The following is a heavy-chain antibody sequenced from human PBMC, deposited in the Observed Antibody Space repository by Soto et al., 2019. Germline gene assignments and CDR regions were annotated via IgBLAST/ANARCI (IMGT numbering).Heavy chain of an antibody. D-gene: IGHD2-2*01. Sequence: SETLSLTCAVYGGSFSGYYWSWIRQPPGKGLEWIGEINHSGSTNYNPSLKSRVTISVDTSKNQFSLKLSSVTAADTAVYYCARGGWGYCSSTSCHNWFDPWGQGTLVTSPQ. CDR2: INHSGST. V-gene: IGHV4-34*01. CDR3: ARGGWGYCSSTSCHNWFDP. J-gene: IGHJ5*02. CDR1: GGSFSGYY.